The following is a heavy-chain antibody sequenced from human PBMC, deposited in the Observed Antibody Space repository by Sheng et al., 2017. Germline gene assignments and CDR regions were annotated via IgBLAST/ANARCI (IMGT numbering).Heavy chain of an antibody. CDR1: GFTFSDFW. D-gene: IGHD1-1*01. V-gene: IGHV3-7*03. CDR2: INSDGSQK. J-gene: IGHJ4*02. CDR3: AGDPTYRGVPD. Sequence: QVVESGGDLVQPGESLRLSCVASGFTFSDFWMTWVRQAPGKGLEWVANINSDGSQKYYADSVTGRFNISRDNAKNSLYLQMKYLSADDTGLYYCAGDPTYRGVPDWGQGTLVTVSS.